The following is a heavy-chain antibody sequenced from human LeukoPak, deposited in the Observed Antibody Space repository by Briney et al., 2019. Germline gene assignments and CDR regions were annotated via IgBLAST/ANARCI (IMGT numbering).Heavy chain of an antibody. J-gene: IGHJ4*02. D-gene: IGHD4-11*01. CDR1: GHSLNELF. CDR3: ATDPRLDFDY. Sequence: ASVKVSCKVSGHSLNELFMHWVRQAPGKGLEWMGGFAPEDGETIHAQRFQGRVTMTEDTLTDTAYMELSSLRSEDTAVCYCATDPRLDFDYWGQGTLVTVSS. V-gene: IGHV1-24*01. CDR2: FAPEDGET.